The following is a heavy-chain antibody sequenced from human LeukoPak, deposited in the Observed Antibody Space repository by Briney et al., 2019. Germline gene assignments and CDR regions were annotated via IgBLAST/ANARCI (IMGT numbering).Heavy chain of an antibody. CDR2: IYYSGST. CDR1: GGSISSYY. J-gene: IGHJ4*02. Sequence: SETLSLTCTVSGGSISSYYWSWIRQPPGKGLKWIGYIYYSGSTNYSPSLKSRVTISVDTSKNQFSLKLSSVTAADTAVYYCARGGIAAAGTFFDYWGQGTLVTVSS. V-gene: IGHV4-59*01. D-gene: IGHD6-13*01. CDR3: ARGGIAAAGTFFDY.